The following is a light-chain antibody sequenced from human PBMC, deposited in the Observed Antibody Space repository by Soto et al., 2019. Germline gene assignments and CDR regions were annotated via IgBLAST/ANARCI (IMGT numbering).Light chain of an antibody. J-gene: IGKJ5*01. V-gene: IGKV2-28*01. CDR1: QSLLHSNGYNY. CDR3: MQALQTPPIT. CDR2: LGS. Sequence: DIVMTQSPLSLPVTPGEPASISCRSSQSLLHSNGYNYLDWYLQKPGQSPQLLIYLGSNRASGVPDRFRGSGSGTDCTLKISRVEAEDVGVHYCMQALQTPPITFGQGTRLEIK.